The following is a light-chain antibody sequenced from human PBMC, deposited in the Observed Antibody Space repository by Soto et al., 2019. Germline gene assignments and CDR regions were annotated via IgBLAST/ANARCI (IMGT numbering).Light chain of an antibody. Sequence: EIVLTQSPGTLSLTQGERATLSCRASQSVSSSYLAWYQQKPGQAPRLLISGASTGATGIPARFSGSGSGTEFTLTISSLQSGDCAIYYCQQYHTWPITFGGGTKVDI. J-gene: IGKJ4*01. CDR1: QSVSSSY. CDR3: QQYHTWPIT. CDR2: GAS. V-gene: IGKV3-15*01.